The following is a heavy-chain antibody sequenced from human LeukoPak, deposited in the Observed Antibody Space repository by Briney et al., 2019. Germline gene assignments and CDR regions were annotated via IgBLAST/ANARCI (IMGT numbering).Heavy chain of an antibody. Sequence: SETLSLTCTVSGGSISSSNYYWGWIRQPPGTGLEWIGSIYYSGSTYYNPSLKSRVTISVDTSKNQFSLKLSSVTAADTAVYYCARGGVAARKYYYMDVWGKGTTVTVSS. CDR2: IYYSGST. CDR1: GGSISSSNYY. CDR3: ARGGVAARKYYYMDV. V-gene: IGHV4-39*07. J-gene: IGHJ6*03. D-gene: IGHD6-6*01.